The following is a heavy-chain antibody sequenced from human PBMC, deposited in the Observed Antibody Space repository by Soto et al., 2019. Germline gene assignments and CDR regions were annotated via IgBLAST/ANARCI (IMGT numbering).Heavy chain of an antibody. J-gene: IGHJ6*02. CDR3: ARDLIENDFGSGYVYYYYGMDV. Sequence: GGSLRLSCAASGFTFSSYEMNWVRQAPGKGLEWVSYISSSGSTIYYADSVKGRFTISRDNAKNSLYLQMNILRAEDTAVYYYARDLIENDFGSGYVYYYYGMDVWGQGTTVTVSS. D-gene: IGHD3-3*01. CDR2: ISSSGSTI. V-gene: IGHV3-48*03. CDR1: GFTFSSYE.